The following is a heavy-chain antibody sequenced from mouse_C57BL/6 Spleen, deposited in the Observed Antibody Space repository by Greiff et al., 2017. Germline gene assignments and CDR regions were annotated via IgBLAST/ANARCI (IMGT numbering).Heavy chain of an antibody. CDR1: GYTFTDYE. D-gene: IGHD2-3*01. J-gene: IGHJ4*01. V-gene: IGHV1-15*01. CDR2: IDPETGGT. Sequence: QVQLQQSGAELVRPGASVTLSCKASGYTFTDYEMHWVKQTPVHGLEWIGAIDPETGGTAYNQKFKGKAILTADKSSSTAYMELRSLTSEDSAVYYCTRRDGYYGGDYWGQGTSVTVSS. CDR3: TRRDGYYGGDY.